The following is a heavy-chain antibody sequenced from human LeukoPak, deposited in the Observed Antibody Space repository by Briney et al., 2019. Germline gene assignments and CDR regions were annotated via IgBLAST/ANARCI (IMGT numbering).Heavy chain of an antibody. J-gene: IGHJ5*02. V-gene: IGHV3-74*01. CDR3: ARGIVVGRNWFDP. CDR1: GFTFSSYW. Sequence: QTGGSLRLSCAASGFTFSSYWMHWVRQAPGKGLMWVSRINSDGSSTSYADSVKGRFTISRDNAKNTLYLPMNRLRAKHTPMYYCARGIVVGRNWFDPWGPGTLATVS. D-gene: IGHD2-2*01. CDR2: INSDGSST.